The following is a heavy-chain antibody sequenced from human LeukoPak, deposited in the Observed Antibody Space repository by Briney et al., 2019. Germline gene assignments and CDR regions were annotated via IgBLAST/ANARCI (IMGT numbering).Heavy chain of an antibody. V-gene: IGHV1-2*02. CDR3: ARAHGYCSGGSCYGRYYFDY. J-gene: IGHJ4*02. CDR1: GYTFTGYY. Sequence: ASVKVSCKASGYTFTGYYMHWVRQAPGQGLEWMGWINPNSGGTNYAQKFQGRVTMTRDTSISTAYMELSRLRSDDTAVYYCARAHGYCSGGSCYGRYYFDYWGQGTLVTVSS. D-gene: IGHD2-15*01. CDR2: INPNSGGT.